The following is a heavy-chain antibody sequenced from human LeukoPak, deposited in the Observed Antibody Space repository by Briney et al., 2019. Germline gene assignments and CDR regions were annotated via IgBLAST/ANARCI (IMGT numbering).Heavy chain of an antibody. Sequence: GESLKISCKGSGYSFTNYWIGWVRQMSGKGLEWLGIIYPGDSDTRYSPSFQGQVTISADKSISTAYLQWTSLKASDTAMYYCARGVIMGATRNLFDPWGQGTLVTVSS. J-gene: IGHJ5*02. CDR1: GYSFTNYW. V-gene: IGHV5-51*01. D-gene: IGHD1-26*01. CDR2: IYPGDSDT. CDR3: ARGVIMGATRNLFDP.